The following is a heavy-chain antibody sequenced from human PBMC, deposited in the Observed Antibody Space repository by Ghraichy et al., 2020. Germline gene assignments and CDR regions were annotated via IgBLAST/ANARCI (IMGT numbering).Heavy chain of an antibody. Sequence: SETLPLNCTVSGGSISYYYWNWIRQSPGKGLEWIGEIDHSGSPTYNPSLKSRVTISIDTSKNQFSLRLTSVTAADTAVYYCARPFGSVTTWGQGTLVRVSS. CDR2: IDHSGSP. CDR3: ARPFGSVTT. J-gene: IGHJ5*02. CDR1: GGSISYYY. V-gene: IGHV4-34*01. D-gene: IGHD2-15*01.